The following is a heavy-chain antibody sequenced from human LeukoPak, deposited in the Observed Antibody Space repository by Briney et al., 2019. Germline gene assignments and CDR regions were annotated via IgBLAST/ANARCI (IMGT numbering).Heavy chain of an antibody. CDR1: GYTFTSYD. D-gene: IGHD2-2*01. CDR3: ARGLRFVVVAGALKSGRKSHYYKMDV. Sequence: ASVKVSCKASGYTFTSYDINWVRQASGQGLEWMGRLIPHSGSTDYAQKFQGRVTMTRNSSISTVYMELNSLRSEDTAVYYCARGLRFVVVAGALKSGRKSHYYKMDVWGKGTTVTISS. CDR2: LIPHSGST. V-gene: IGHV1-8*01. J-gene: IGHJ6*03.